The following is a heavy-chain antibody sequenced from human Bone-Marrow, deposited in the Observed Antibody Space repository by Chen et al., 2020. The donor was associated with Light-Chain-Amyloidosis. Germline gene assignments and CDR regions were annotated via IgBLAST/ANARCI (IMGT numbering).Heavy chain of an antibody. V-gene: IGHV3-23*01. CDR2: ISGSGGST. D-gene: IGHD3-22*01. CDR1: GFTFSSYA. CDR3: AKDRWDYYDSSGYYGYFDY. J-gene: IGHJ4*02. Sequence: EVQLLESGGGLVQPGGSLRLPCAAPGFTFSSYAMNWVRQAPGKGLEWVSAISGSGGSTYYADSVKGRFTISRDNSKNTLYLQMNSLRAEDTAVYYCAKDRWDYYDSSGYYGYFDYWGQGTLVTVSS.